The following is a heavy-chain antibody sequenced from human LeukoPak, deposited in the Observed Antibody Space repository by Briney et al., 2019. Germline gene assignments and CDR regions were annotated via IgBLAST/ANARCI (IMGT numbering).Heavy chain of an antibody. Sequence: SETLSLTCTVSGGSISSGSYYWSWIRQPAGKGLEWIGRIYTSGSTNYNPSLKSRVTISVDTSKNQFSLKLSSVTAADTAVYYCATEFYDYVWGSYRFFDYWGQGTLVTVSS. D-gene: IGHD3-16*02. V-gene: IGHV4-61*02. CDR2: IYTSGST. J-gene: IGHJ4*02. CDR3: ATEFYDYVWGSYRFFDY. CDR1: GGSISSGSYY.